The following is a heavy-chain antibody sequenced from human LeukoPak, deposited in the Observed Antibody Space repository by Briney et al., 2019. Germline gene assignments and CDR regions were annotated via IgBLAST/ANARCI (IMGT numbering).Heavy chain of an antibody. CDR2: ISGSSGST. CDR3: AKWVRGVISAFDI. D-gene: IGHD3-10*01. V-gene: IGHV3-23*01. Sequence: GGSLRLSCAASGFTFDDYGMSWVRQAAGKGLEWVSAISGSSGSTYYADSVKGRFTISRDNSKNTLYLQMNSLRAEDTAVYYCAKWVRGVISAFDIWGQGTMVTVSS. J-gene: IGHJ3*02. CDR1: GFTFDDYG.